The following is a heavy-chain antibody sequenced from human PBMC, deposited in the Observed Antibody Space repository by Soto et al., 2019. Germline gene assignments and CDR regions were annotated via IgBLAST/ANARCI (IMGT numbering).Heavy chain of an antibody. Sequence: GGSLRLSCAASGFTVSSNYMSWVRQAPGKGLEWVSVIYSGGSTYYADSVKGRFTISRHNSKNTLYLQMNSLRAEDTAVYYCAREGVLSDYYYGMDVWGQGTTVTVSS. CDR1: GFTVSSNY. CDR2: IYSGGST. CDR3: AREGVLSDYYYGMDV. V-gene: IGHV3-53*04. D-gene: IGHD3-16*02. J-gene: IGHJ6*02.